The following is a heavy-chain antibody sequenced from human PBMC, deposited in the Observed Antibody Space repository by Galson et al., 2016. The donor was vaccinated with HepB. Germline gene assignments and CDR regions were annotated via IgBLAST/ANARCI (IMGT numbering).Heavy chain of an antibody. CDR1: GFTFSFYS. J-gene: IGHJ3*02. Sequence: SLRLSCAASGFTFSFYSMHWVRQAPGKGLEYISTISNDGRSRYFVDSVRGRFTISRDNSKNTVYLQMSSLRPEDSATYYCLKSGYCGITDCFHAFDIWGQGTMVTVSS. V-gene: IGHV3-64D*08. D-gene: IGHD2-2*01. CDR2: ISNDGRSR. CDR3: LKSGYCGITDCFHAFDI.